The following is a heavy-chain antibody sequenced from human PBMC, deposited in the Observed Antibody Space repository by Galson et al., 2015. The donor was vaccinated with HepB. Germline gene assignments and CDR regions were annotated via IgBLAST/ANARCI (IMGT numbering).Heavy chain of an antibody. D-gene: IGHD3-10*01. CDR1: GFTFSSYS. Sequence: SLRLSCAASGFTFSSYSMNWVRQAPGKGLEWVSSISSSSSYIYYADSVKGRFTISRDNAKNSLYLQMNSLRAEDTAVYYCARDRRNYYYGSGSYLTGYYYYGMDVWGQGTTVTVSS. CDR2: ISSSSSYI. CDR3: ARDRRNYYYGSGSYLTGYYYYGMDV. J-gene: IGHJ6*02. V-gene: IGHV3-21*01.